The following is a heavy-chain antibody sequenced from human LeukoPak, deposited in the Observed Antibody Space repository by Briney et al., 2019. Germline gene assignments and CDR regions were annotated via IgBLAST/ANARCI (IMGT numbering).Heavy chain of an antibody. J-gene: IGHJ4*02. V-gene: IGHV4-4*01. CDR3: ARELLGAPTPGAY. CDR1: TVSCSSGNW. Sequence: SETLSLTCALSTVSCSSGNWWSWVRQPPGKGLEWIGEVHKTGKTNYNPSLKTRVTISIDASKNQLSLELTSVTAADAAVYCCARELLGAPTPGAYWGQGTRVTVSS. D-gene: IGHD7-27*01. CDR2: VHKTGKT.